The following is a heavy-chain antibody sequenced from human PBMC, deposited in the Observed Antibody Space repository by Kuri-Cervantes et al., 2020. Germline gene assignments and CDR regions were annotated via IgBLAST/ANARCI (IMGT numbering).Heavy chain of an antibody. V-gene: IGHV1-18*01. CDR2: ISAYNGNT. CDR3: ARDLLEVSIFGVVIRVGYYYYGMDV. Sequence: ASGKVSCKASGYTFTSYGISWVRQAPGQGLEWMGWISAYNGNTNYAQELQGRVTMTTDTSTSTAYMELRSLRSDDTAVYYCARDLLEVSIFGVVIRVGYYYYGMDVWGQGTTVTVSS. J-gene: IGHJ6*02. D-gene: IGHD3-3*01. CDR1: GYTFTSYG.